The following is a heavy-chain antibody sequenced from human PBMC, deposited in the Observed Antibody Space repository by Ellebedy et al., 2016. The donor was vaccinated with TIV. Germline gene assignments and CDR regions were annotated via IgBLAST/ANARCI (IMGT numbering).Heavy chain of an antibody. Sequence: LRLXXTVSGGSISSGDYYWSWIRQPPGKGLEWIGYIYYSGSTYYNPSLKSRVTISVDTSKNQFSLKLSSVTAADTAVYYCARVGYSGYPSKYYFDYWGQGTLVTVSS. CDR2: IYYSGST. V-gene: IGHV4-30-4*01. J-gene: IGHJ4*02. CDR1: GGSISSGDYY. CDR3: ARVGYSGYPSKYYFDY. D-gene: IGHD5-12*01.